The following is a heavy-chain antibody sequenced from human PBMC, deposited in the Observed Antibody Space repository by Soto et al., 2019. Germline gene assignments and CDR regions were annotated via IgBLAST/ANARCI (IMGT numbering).Heavy chain of an antibody. V-gene: IGHV5-51*01. CDR3: ARQFYSNYYYGMDV. CDR2: IYPGDSDT. J-gene: IGHJ6*02. D-gene: IGHD4-4*01. Sequence: PGESLKISCDGSGYSFTIYCIGLVLQMPGKGLEWMGIIYPGDSDTRYSPSFQGQVTISADKSISTAYLQWSSLKASDTAMYYCARQFYSNYYYGMDVWGQGTTVTVSS. CDR1: GYSFTIYC.